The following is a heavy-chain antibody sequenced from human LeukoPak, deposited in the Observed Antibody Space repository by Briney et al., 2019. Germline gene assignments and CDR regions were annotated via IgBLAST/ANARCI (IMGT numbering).Heavy chain of an antibody. Sequence: GGSLRLSCAASGFTFTSYSMSWVRQAPGKGLEWVSGTSDRGDYTYYADSVKGRFTISRDNSKNTLYLQMNSLRAEDTALYFCAKKAQYNGNYPLDYWGQGTLVTASS. V-gene: IGHV3-23*01. CDR1: GFTFTSYS. CDR3: AKKAQYNGNYPLDY. CDR2: TSDRGDYT. J-gene: IGHJ4*02. D-gene: IGHD1-26*01.